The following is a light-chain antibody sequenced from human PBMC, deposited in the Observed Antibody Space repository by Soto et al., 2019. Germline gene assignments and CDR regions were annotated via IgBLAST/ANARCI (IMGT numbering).Light chain of an antibody. CDR3: SSYTSSNTL. V-gene: IGLV2-14*01. CDR1: TSDVAVSNY. Sequence: QSVLTQPASVSGSPGQSITISCTASTSDVAVSNYVSWYQQLPGKAPKLLIYEVSYRPSGVSNRFSGSKSGSTASLTISGLQAEDEADYYCSSYTSSNTLFGGGIKLTVL. CDR2: EVS. J-gene: IGLJ2*01.